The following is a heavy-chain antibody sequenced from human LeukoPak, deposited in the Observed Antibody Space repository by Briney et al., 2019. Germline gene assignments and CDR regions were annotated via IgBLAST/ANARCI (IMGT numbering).Heavy chain of an antibody. J-gene: IGHJ4*02. D-gene: IGHD6-13*01. CDR3: AREGDVSSSWYSGRGFHYPS. CDR2: IIPIFGTA. V-gene: IGHV1-69*13. Sequence: GASVKVSCKASGGTFSSYATSWVRQAPGQGLEWMGGIIPIFGTANYAQKFQGRVTITADESTSTAYMELSSLRSEDTAVYYCAREGDVSSSWYSGRGFHYPSWGQGTLVTVAA. CDR1: GGTFSSYA.